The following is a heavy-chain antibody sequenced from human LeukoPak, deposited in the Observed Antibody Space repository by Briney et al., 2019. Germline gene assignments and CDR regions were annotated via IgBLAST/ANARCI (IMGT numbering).Heavy chain of an antibody. CDR2: INHSGST. J-gene: IGHJ4*02. D-gene: IGHD2-2*01. CDR3: ARAVTVVPAAP. Sequence: SETLSLTCAVYGGSFSGYYWSWIRQPPGKGLEWIGEINHSGSTNYNPSLKGRVTISVDTSKNQFSLKLSSVTAADTAVYYCARAVTVVPAAPWGQGTLVTVSS. CDR1: GGSFSGYY. V-gene: IGHV4-34*01.